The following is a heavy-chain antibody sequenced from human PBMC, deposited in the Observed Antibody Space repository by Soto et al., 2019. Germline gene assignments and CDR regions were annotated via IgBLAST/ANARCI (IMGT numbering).Heavy chain of an antibody. CDR1: GFRLSDAW. J-gene: IGHJ4*02. V-gene: IGHV3-15*07. Sequence: EVQVVESGGGLVKPGGSLRLSCAASGFRLSDAWVHWVRQAPGKGLQWVGRIKRDADGGTTDYAAPVKGRFIISRDDSKNTLFRHMNSLISGDTGVYYGVTEEVPKWGRGTLVTVSP. CDR2: IKRDADGGTT. CDR3: VTEEVPK.